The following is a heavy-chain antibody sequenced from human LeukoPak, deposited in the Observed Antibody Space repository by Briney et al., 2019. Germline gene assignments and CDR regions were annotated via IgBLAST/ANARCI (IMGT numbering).Heavy chain of an antibody. CDR3: ARVRLAATGYCFDY. CDR1: GFTFSSYW. J-gene: IGHJ4*02. Sequence: GGSLRLSCAASGFTFSSYWMHWVRQPPGKGLECVSRISSDGSSTTYADSVKGRFTISRDNDKHTLYLQMNSLRGEDTAVYYCARVRLAATGYCFDYWGQGTLVTVSS. V-gene: IGHV3-74*01. CDR2: ISSDGSST. D-gene: IGHD6-13*01.